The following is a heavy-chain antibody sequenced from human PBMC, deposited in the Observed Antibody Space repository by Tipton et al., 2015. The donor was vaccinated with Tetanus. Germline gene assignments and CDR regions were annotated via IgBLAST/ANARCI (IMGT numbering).Heavy chain of an antibody. J-gene: IGHJ6*02. D-gene: IGHD6-13*01. CDR1: GFIFSDYY. CDR3: ARDTVRQQVGGAQWYYLGMDV. V-gene: IGHV3-11*01. Sequence: SLRLSCAASGFIFSDYYMCWIRKAPGRGLEWLSFISGDGSTIHYADSVKGRFTVSRDNAKRSLYLQMNDLRAEDTAVYFCARDTVRQQVGGAQWYYLGMDVWGQGTTVTVSS. CDR2: ISGDGSTI.